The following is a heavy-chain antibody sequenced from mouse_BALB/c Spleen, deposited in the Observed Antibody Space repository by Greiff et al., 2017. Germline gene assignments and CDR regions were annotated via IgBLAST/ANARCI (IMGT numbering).Heavy chain of an antibody. D-gene: IGHD1-1*01. J-gene: IGHJ2*01. V-gene: IGHV5-6-5*01. Sequence: EVKLVESGGGLVKPGGSLKLSCAASGFTFSSYAMSWVRQTPEKRLEWVASISSGGSTYYPDSVKGRFTISRDNARNILYLQMSSLRSEDTAMYYCARGGRVVDYFDYWGQGTTLTVSS. CDR3: ARGGRVVDYFDY. CDR2: ISSGGST. CDR1: GFTFSSYA.